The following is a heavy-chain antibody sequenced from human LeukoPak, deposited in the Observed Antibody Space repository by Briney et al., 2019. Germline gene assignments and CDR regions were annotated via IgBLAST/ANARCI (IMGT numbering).Heavy chain of an antibody. CDR3: ARARGWELPKNYYYYGMDV. Sequence: SETLSLTCTVSGGSISSYYWSWIRQPPGKGLEWIGYIYYSGSTNYNPSLKSRVTISVDTSKNQFSLKLSSVTAADTAVYYCARARGWELPKNYYYYGMDVWGQGTTVTVSS. D-gene: IGHD1-26*01. V-gene: IGHV4-59*12. CDR1: GGSISSYY. J-gene: IGHJ6*02. CDR2: IYYSGST.